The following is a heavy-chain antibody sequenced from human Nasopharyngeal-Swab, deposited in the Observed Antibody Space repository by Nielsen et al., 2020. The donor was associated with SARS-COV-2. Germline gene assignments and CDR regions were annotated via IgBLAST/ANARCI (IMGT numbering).Heavy chain of an antibody. D-gene: IGHD6-13*01. CDR2: IGTAGDT. J-gene: IGHJ5*02. V-gene: IGHV3-13*01. CDR3: ARGTRGSSWYGGGGNWFDP. CDR1: GFTFSSYD. Sequence: GESLKISCAASGFTFSSYDMHWVRQATGKGLEWVSAIGTAGDTYYPGSVKGRFTISRENAKNSLYLQMNSLRAGDTAVYYCARGTRGSSWYGGGGNWFDPWGQGTLVTVSS.